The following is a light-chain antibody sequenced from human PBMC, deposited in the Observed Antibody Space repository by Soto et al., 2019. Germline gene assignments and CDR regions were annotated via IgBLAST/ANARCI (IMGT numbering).Light chain of an antibody. CDR2: GAS. CDR1: QSVSSSY. Sequence: EIVLTQSPGTLSLSPGERATLSCRASQSVSSSYLAWYQQKPGQAPRLLIYGASSRATGIPDRFSGSGSGTAFTSTISIREPEDFAVYYCNQYGSYPRPCGQGTKGDIK. CDR3: NQYGSYPRP. V-gene: IGKV3-20*01. J-gene: IGKJ1*01.